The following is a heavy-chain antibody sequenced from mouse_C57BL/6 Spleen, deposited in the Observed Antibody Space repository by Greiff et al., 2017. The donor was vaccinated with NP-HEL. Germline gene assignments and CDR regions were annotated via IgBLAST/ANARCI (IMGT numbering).Heavy chain of an antibody. Sequence: VQLQQPGAELVMPGASVKPSCKASGYTFTSYWMHWVKQRHGQGLEWSGEIDPSDSYTNYNQQFKGKSTLTVDNSSSTAYMQLSSLTSEDSAVYYCARGDSSGWFAYWGQGTLVTVSA. J-gene: IGHJ3*01. CDR1: GYTFTSYW. D-gene: IGHD3-2*02. V-gene: IGHV1-69*01. CDR2: IDPSDSYT. CDR3: ARGDSSGWFAY.